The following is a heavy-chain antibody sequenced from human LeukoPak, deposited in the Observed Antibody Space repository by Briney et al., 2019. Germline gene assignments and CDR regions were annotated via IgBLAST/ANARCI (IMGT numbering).Heavy chain of an antibody. CDR2: ISGDGDTT. J-gene: IGHJ3*02. Sequence: RGSLRLSCAASEFIFTNYAMTWVRQAPGEGLEWVSAISGDGDTTYYADSVKGRFTISRDNSKNTLYLQMSSLRAEDTAVYYCAKSVVGAGKGSAYDIWGQGTTVTVSS. V-gene: IGHV3-23*01. D-gene: IGHD1-26*01. CDR3: AKSVVGAGKGSAYDI. CDR1: EFIFTNYA.